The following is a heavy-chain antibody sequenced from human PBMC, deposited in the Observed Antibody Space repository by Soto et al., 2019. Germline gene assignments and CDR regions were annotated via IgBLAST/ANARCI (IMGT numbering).Heavy chain of an antibody. CDR1: GYTFTSYG. D-gene: IGHD2-2*01. CDR3: ARAGGVVVPAASSYYYMDV. V-gene: IGHV1-18*01. Sequence: QVPLVQSGAEVKKPGASVKVSCKASGYTFTSYGISWVRQAPGQGLEWMGWISAYNGNTNYAQKLQGRVTMTTDTSTSTAYMELRSLRSDDTAVYYCARAGGVVVPAASSYYYMDVWGKGTTVTVSS. CDR2: ISAYNGNT. J-gene: IGHJ6*03.